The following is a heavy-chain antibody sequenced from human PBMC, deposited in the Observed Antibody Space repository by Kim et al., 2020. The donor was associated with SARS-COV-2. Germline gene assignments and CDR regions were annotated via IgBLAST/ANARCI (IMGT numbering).Heavy chain of an antibody. J-gene: IGHJ4*02. D-gene: IGHD1-7*01. V-gene: IGHV3-7*01. Sequence: DPVKGRITNTRDNAKNSLYLQMNSLRAEDTAVYYCARVWGGNWNYYFDYWGQGTLVTVSS. CDR3: ARVWGGNWNYYFDY.